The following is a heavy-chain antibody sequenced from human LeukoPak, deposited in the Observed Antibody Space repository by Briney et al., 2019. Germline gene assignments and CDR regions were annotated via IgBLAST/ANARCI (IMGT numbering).Heavy chain of an antibody. J-gene: IGHJ5*02. CDR3: ARDRRGSGSYSHKKNWFDP. CDR1: GYTFTSYA. CDR2: INTNTGNP. D-gene: IGHD3-10*01. V-gene: IGHV7-4-1*02. Sequence: ASVKVSCKASGYTFTSYAMNWVRQAPGQGLEWMGWINTNTGNPTYAQGFTGRFVFSLDTSVSTAYLQISSLKAEDTAVYYCARDRRGSGSYSHKKNWFDPWGQGTLVTVSS.